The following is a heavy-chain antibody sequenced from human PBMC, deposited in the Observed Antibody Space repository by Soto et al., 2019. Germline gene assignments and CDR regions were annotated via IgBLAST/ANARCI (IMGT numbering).Heavy chain of an antibody. CDR1: GGTFSSYT. CDR2: IIPILGIA. V-gene: IGHV1-69*08. CDR3: ARDQDIVVVPAARNYYYGMDV. Sequence: QVQLVQSGAEVKKPGSSVKVSCKASGGTFSSYTISWVRQAPGQGLEWMGRIIPILGIANYAQKFQGRVTITADKSTSTAYMELSSLRSEDTAVYYCARDQDIVVVPAARNYYYGMDVWGQGTTVTVSS. J-gene: IGHJ6*02. D-gene: IGHD2-2*01.